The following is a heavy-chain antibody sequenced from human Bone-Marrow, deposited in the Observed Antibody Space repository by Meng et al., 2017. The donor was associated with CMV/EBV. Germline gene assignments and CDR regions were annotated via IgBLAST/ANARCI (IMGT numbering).Heavy chain of an antibody. CDR3: VRVVGMGSYDS. Sequence: GSLRLSCTVSGDSVSSGSAYWGWIRQPPGKGLEWIANIHYSGNTFHYPSLKSRVTISLDTSNNHFSLKLTSVTAADTAVYYCVRVVGMGSYDSWGQGTRVTVSS. CDR2: IHYSGNT. V-gene: IGHV4-39*07. D-gene: IGHD2-21*01. CDR1: GDSVSSGSAY. J-gene: IGHJ5*01.